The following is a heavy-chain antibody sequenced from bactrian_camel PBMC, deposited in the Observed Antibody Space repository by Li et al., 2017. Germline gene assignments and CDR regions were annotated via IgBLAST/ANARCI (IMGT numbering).Heavy chain of an antibody. CDR2: LYTGDSST. V-gene: IGHV3S40*01. J-gene: IGHJ4*01. CDR3: AAAYPYDKHHTVIPVGTRIPGFGH. Sequence: VQLEESGGASVQAGGSLRLSCAASGYTYSSYCMGWFRQAPGKEREGVAALYTGDSSTWYADSVKGRFTVSQDTVAATVYLQMDDLKPEDTAMYHCAAAYPYDKHHTVIPVGTRIPGFGHWGQGTQVTVS. CDR1: GYTYSSYC. D-gene: IGHD1*01.